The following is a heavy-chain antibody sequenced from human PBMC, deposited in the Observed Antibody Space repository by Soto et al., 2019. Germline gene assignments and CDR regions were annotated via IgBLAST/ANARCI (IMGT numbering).Heavy chain of an antibody. CDR3: ARKSTVNPTRPYWYFDL. J-gene: IGHJ2*01. D-gene: IGHD4-4*01. CDR2: VSGAGDYT. V-gene: IGHV3-23*04. CDR1: GLTFSSHA. Sequence: VELVESGGGLVHPGESLRLSCATSGLTFSSHAMSWVSQAPGRGLEWVSTVSGAGDYTYYADSVKGRFTISRDNSKSTAYLQMSNLRAEDSAVYYCARKSTVNPTRPYWYFDLWGRGSLVSVSS.